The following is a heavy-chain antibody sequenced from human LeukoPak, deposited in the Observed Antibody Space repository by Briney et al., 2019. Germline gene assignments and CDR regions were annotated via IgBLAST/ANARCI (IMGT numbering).Heavy chain of an antibody. Sequence: GASVKVSCKASGGTFSSYAISWVRQAPGQGLEWMGGIIPIFGTANYAQKFQGRVTITADESTSTAYMELSSLRSEDTAVYYCARAMENYYGSGSYYWFDPWGQGTLVTVSS. V-gene: IGHV1-69*13. CDR1: GGTFSSYA. J-gene: IGHJ5*02. CDR3: ARAMENYYGSGSYYWFDP. CDR2: IIPIFGTA. D-gene: IGHD3-10*01.